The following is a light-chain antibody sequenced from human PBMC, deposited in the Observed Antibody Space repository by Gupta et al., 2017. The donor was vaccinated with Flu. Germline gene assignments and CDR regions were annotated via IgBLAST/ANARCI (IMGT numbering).Light chain of an antibody. V-gene: IGKV3-11*01. CDR1: QSVGSY. Sequence: GEGATLSCRASQSVGSYLAWYQQKPGQAPRLLVYAASNRAPAIPVRFRGRGSGPAFSLTLLLLLPSFFSFFFFPLLSHFPLTFGPVTKLEIK. J-gene: IGKJ2*01. CDR2: AAS. CDR3: PLLSHFPLT.